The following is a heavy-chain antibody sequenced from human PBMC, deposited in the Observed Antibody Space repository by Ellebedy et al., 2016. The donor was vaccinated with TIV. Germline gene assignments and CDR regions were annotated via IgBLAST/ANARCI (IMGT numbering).Heavy chain of an antibody. CDR2: ISGSGGST. D-gene: IGHD4-17*01. Sequence: GGSLRLXCAASGFTFSSYAMSWVRQAPGKGLEWVSGISGSGGSTYYADSVKGRFTISRDNSKNTLFLQMDSLRGEDTGVYYCAKGDDYGDYYHYGVDVWGLGTTVTVSS. CDR1: GFTFSSYA. CDR3: AKGDDYGDYYHYGVDV. J-gene: IGHJ6*02. V-gene: IGHV3-23*01.